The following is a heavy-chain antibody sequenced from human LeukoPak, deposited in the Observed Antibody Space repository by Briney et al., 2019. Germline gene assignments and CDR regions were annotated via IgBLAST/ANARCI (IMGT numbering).Heavy chain of an antibody. V-gene: IGHV4-34*01. CDR1: GGSFSGYY. J-gene: IGHJ6*02. CDR3: ARGGYYYGMDV. CDR2: INHSGST. Sequence: PSETLSLTCAVYGGSFSGYYWSWIRQPPGKGLEWIGEINHSGSTNYNPSLKSRVTISVDTSKNQFSLKLSFVTAADTAVYYCARGGYYYGMDVWGQGTTVTVSS.